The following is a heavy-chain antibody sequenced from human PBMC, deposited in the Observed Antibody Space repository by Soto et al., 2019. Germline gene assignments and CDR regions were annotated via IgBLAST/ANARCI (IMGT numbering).Heavy chain of an antibody. V-gene: IGHV4-30-4*01. CDR3: ARVRGTGTPYYYYYYGMDV. D-gene: IGHD1-1*01. CDR2: IYYSGST. Sequence: SETLSLTCTVSGGSISSGDYYWSWIRQPPGKGLEWIGYIYYSGSTYYNPSLKSRVTISVDSSKNQFSLKLSSVTAADTAVYYCARVRGTGTPYYYYYYGMDVWGQGTTVTV. J-gene: IGHJ6*02. CDR1: GGSISSGDYY.